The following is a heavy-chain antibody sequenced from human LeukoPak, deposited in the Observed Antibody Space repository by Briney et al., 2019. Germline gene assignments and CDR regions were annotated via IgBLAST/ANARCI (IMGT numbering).Heavy chain of an antibody. Sequence: GGSLRLSCAASGFTFSSYAMSWVRQAPGKGLEWVSAISGSGGSTYYADSVKGQFTISRDNSKNTLYLQMNSLRAEDTAVYYCARPMYAYYYGSGSVYFDYWGQGTLVTVSS. CDR3: ARPMYAYYYGSGSVYFDY. V-gene: IGHV3-23*01. CDR1: GFTFSSYA. D-gene: IGHD3-10*01. J-gene: IGHJ4*02. CDR2: ISGSGGST.